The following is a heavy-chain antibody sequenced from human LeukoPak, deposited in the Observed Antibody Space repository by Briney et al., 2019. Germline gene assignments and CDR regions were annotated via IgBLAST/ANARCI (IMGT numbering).Heavy chain of an antibody. V-gene: IGHV1-2*02. CDR3: ARRVAAPGHDAFDI. J-gene: IGHJ3*02. CDR1: GYTCTDYY. Sequence: ASVKVSCKASGYTCTDYYLHWGRQAPGQGLGWMGWINPNSGDKHFAQTFQDRVTMARATFIRSAYMALGRLRSDDTALYYCARRVAAPGHDAFDIWGQGTMVTVSS. CDR2: INPNSGDK. D-gene: IGHD6-13*01.